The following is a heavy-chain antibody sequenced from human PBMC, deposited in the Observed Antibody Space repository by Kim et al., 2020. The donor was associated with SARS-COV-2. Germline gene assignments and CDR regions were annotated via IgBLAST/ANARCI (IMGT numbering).Heavy chain of an antibody. CDR1: GGSFSGYY. V-gene: IGHV4-34*01. CDR2: INHSGST. D-gene: IGHD6-13*01. J-gene: IGHJ5*02. CDR3: ARGHRIAAAGTSWFDP. Sequence: SETLSLTCAVYGGSFSGYYWSWIRQPPGKGLEWIGEINHSGSTNYNPSLKSRVTISLDTSKNQFSLKLSPVNAADTAVYYFARGHRIAAAGTSWFDPWC.